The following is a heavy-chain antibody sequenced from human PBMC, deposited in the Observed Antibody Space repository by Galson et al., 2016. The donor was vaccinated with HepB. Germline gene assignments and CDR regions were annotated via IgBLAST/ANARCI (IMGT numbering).Heavy chain of an antibody. CDR1: GDSITSGSYHY. CDR3: ARELGS. D-gene: IGHD3-16*01. CDR2: MYTSGST. Sequence: TLSLTCTVSGDSITSGSYHYWSWIRQPVGKGLEWVGLMYTSGSTNYNPSPKGRVTISLDTSKTQVSLKLKPVTAADTAIYYCARELGSWGQGTLFTVSS. J-gene: IGHJ5*02. V-gene: IGHV4-61*02.